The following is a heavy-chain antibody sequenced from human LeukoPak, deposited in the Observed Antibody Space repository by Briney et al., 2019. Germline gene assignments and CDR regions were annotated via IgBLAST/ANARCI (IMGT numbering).Heavy chain of an antibody. CDR2: INANSGGT. V-gene: IGHV1-2*02. J-gene: IGHJ5*02. Sequence: ASVKVSCTASGYTFTGYYMHWVRQAPGQGLEWIAWINANSGGTNYAQKFQGRVTMTRDTSISTAYMELSRLRSDDTAVYYCARDEYCSGGSCYSWFDLWGQGTLVTVSS. CDR3: ARDEYCSGGSCYSWFDL. CDR1: GYTFTGYY. D-gene: IGHD2-15*01.